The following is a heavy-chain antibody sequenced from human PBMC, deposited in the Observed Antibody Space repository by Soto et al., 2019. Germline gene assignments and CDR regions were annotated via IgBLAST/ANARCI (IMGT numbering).Heavy chain of an antibody. D-gene: IGHD3-10*01. CDR3: ARHYGSGSYFPFYYYGMDV. CDR1: GGSISSSSYY. V-gene: IGHV4-39*01. J-gene: IGHJ6*02. CDR2: IYYSGST. Sequence: SETLSLTCTVSGGSISSSSYYWGWIRQPPGKGLEWIGSIYYSGSTYYKPSLKSRVTISVDTSKNQFSLKLSSVTAADTAVYYCARHYGSGSYFPFYYYGMDVWGQGTTVTVSS.